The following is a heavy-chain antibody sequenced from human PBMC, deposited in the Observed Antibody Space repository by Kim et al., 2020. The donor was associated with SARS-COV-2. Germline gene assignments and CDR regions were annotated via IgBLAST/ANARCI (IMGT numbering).Heavy chain of an antibody. V-gene: IGHV3-72*01. J-gene: IGHJ6*02. CDR2: YTP. D-gene: IGHD2-2*01. Sequence: YTPNYAACGKGRFTISGDDSKDSLYLQMNRLKTEDTAVYYCALSSTSLDVWGQGTTVTVSS. CDR3: ALSSTSLDV.